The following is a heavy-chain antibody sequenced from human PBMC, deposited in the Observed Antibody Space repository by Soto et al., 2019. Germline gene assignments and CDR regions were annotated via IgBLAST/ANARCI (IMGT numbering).Heavy chain of an antibody. CDR1: GGAINSYY. D-gene: IGHD3-3*01. CDR3: ARGQRFSDWFDP. CDR2: IYSSGST. J-gene: IGHJ5*02. V-gene: IGHV4-4*07. Sequence: SETLSLTSTVSGGAINSYYWNWIRQPAGKGLEWIGRIYSSGSTKYNPSLQSRVTMSLDTSKNKFSLRLTSVTAADTAVYYCARGQRFSDWFDPWGQGTLVTDSS.